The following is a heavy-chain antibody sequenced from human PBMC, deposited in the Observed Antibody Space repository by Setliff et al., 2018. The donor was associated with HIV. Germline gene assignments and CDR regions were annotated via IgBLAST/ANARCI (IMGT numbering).Heavy chain of an antibody. V-gene: IGHV4-38-2*01. Sequence: SETLSLTCSVSGYSISSGYFWGWIRQPPGKGLEWIGSIWHSGNTSYNPSLRSRVTVSVDTSKNQFSLKLTSVTAADTAVYYCARPLSMSYNFWGDAFAIWGQGTLVTVSS. CDR2: IWHSGNT. CDR3: ARPLSMSYNFWGDAFAI. CDR1: GYSISSGYF. J-gene: IGHJ3*02. D-gene: IGHD3-3*01.